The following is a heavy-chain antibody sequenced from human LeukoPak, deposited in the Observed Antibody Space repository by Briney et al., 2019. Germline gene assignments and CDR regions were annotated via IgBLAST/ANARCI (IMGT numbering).Heavy chain of an antibody. CDR3: ARDPLIDYYDSSGYLGGHFDY. CDR1: GYTFTSYG. Sequence: GASVKVSCKASGYTFTSYGISWVRQAPGQGLEWMGWISAYNGNTNYAQKLQGRVTMTTDTSTSTAYMELRSLRSDDTAVYYCARDPLIDYYDSSGYLGGHFDYWGQGTLVTVSS. CDR2: ISAYNGNT. D-gene: IGHD3-22*01. J-gene: IGHJ4*02. V-gene: IGHV1-18*01.